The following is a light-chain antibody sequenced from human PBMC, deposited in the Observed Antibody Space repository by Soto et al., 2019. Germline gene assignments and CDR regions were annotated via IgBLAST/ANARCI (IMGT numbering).Light chain of an antibody. CDR3: QHYNSYSEA. V-gene: IGKV1-5*03. J-gene: IGKJ1*01. CDR2: EAS. Sequence: DIQMTQSPSTLSASVGDRVTITCRSSQSIGSWLAWYQQKPGKAPKLLIYEASRLGSGVPSRFSGSGSATDFTLTISTLQPDDLATYYCQHYNSYSEAFGQGTKVDIK. CDR1: QSIGSW.